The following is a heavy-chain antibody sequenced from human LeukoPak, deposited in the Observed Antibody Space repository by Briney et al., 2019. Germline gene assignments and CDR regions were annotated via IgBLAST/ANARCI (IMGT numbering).Heavy chain of an antibody. CDR1: GYIFTSYD. Sequence: ASVKVSCKASGYIFTSYDISWVRQATGQGLEWMGWMNANSGDTGYAQKFQGRVTMTRNTSISTAYMELSSLRSEDTAIYYCARGGTYLPFGYWGQGTLVIVSS. V-gene: IGHV1-8*01. CDR3: ARGGTYLPFGY. J-gene: IGHJ4*02. CDR2: MNANSGDT. D-gene: IGHD3-10*01.